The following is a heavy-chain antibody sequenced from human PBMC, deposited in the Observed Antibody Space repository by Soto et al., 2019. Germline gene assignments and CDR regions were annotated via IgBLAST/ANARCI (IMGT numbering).Heavy chain of an antibody. V-gene: IGHV1-69*13. CDR2: IIPIFGTA. J-gene: IGHJ3*02. Sequence: ASVKVSCKASGGTFSSYAISWVRQAPGQGLEWMGGIIPIFGTANYAQKFQGRVTITADESTSTAYMELSSLRSEDTAVYYCAKDSPSHTLYSSSSGRAFDIWGQGTMVTVSS. CDR1: GGTFSSYA. CDR3: AKDSPSHTLYSSSSGRAFDI. D-gene: IGHD6-6*01.